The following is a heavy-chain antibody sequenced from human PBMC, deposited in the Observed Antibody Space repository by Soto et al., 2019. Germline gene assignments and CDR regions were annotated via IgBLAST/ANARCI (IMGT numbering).Heavy chain of an antibody. D-gene: IGHD2-15*01. Sequence: QVQLVESGGGVVQPGRSLRLSCAASGFSFSNCGMHWVRQAPGKGLEWVAAISSDGSDKYYSESVKGRFTISRDNSKNTLFLQMNSLRVEDTAVYYCVKGSEVARQELDYWGQGTLDTVSS. V-gene: IGHV3-30*18. CDR1: GFSFSNCG. CDR2: ISSDGSDK. J-gene: IGHJ4*02. CDR3: VKGSEVARQELDY.